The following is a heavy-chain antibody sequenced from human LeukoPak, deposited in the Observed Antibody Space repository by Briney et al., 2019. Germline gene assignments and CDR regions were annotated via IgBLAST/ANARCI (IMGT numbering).Heavy chain of an antibody. D-gene: IGHD2-15*01. Sequence: PGGSLRLSCAASGFNFSSYDMTWVRQTPGKGLEWVALISRSGGTTYYADSVKGRFTISRDNSKNTLYLQMNSLRAEDTAEYYCAKRGGTESFYYYYYMDVWGKGTTVTVSS. CDR2: ISRSGGTT. CDR1: GFNFSSYD. V-gene: IGHV3-23*01. CDR3: AKRGGTESFYYYYYMDV. J-gene: IGHJ6*03.